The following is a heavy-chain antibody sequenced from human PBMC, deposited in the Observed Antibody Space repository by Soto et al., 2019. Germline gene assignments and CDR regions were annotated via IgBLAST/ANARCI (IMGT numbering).Heavy chain of an antibody. D-gene: IGHD3-16*01. CDR3: ARSAWGSFGIIIGASNWFDP. J-gene: IGHJ5*02. Sequence: ASVKVSCKTPGDTFTSYYLTWGRQAPGQGLEWMGVINPHGGSTKYAQKFQGRVTMTRGTSRSTGYMELRRVRSDETAIYYFARSAWGSFGIIIGASNWFDPWGQGTMVTVSS. CDR2: INPHGGST. CDR1: GDTFTSYY. V-gene: IGHV1-46*01.